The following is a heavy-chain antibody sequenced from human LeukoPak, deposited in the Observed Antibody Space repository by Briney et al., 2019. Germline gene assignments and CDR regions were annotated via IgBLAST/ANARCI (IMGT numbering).Heavy chain of an antibody. CDR1: GFTFSNSA. D-gene: IGHD3-3*01. Sequence: GGFLRLSCAASGFTFSNSAMTWVRQAPGKGLEWVSAMSDGGGSTYYADSVKGRFTISRDNAKNSLYLQMNSLRDEDTAVYYCARDEVLEWSPAFDIWGQGTMVTVSS. CDR2: MSDGGGST. CDR3: ARDEVLEWSPAFDI. V-gene: IGHV3-23*01. J-gene: IGHJ3*02.